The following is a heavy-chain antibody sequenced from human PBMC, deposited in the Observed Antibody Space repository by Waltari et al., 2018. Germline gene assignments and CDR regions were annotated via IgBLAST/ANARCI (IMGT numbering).Heavy chain of an antibody. J-gene: IGHJ4*02. Sequence: EVQLLESGGGLVQPGGSLRPPCAAPGFPFSRSAMSRVRQAPGKGLEWVSAISGSGGSTYYADSVKGRFTISRDNSKNTLYLQMNSLRAEDTAVYYCAKGLYYGSGRFDYWGQGTLVTVSS. V-gene: IGHV3-23*01. CDR3: AKGLYYGSGRFDY. CDR1: GFPFSRSA. CDR2: ISGSGGST. D-gene: IGHD3-10*01.